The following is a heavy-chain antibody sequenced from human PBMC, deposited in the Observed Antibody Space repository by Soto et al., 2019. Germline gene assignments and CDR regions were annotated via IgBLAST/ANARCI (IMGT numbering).Heavy chain of an antibody. Sequence: GGSLRLSCAASGFTFSDSTMHWVRPASGKGLEWVGRIRSKANSYATAYAAAVKDRFTISRDDSKNTAYLQMNSLKTEDTAVYYCTRRGSPNPELAVWGQGTTVTVSS. CDR1: GFTFSDST. V-gene: IGHV3-73*01. D-gene: IGHD1-26*01. J-gene: IGHJ6*02. CDR2: IRSKANSYAT. CDR3: TRRGSPNPELAV.